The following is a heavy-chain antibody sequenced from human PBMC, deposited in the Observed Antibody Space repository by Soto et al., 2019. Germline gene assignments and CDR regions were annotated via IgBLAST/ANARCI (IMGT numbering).Heavy chain of an antibody. Sequence: QVQLVQSGAEVKKPGASVKVSCKASGYTFTSYAMHWVRQAPGQRLEWMGWINAGNGNTKYSQKFQGRVTITRDTSASTSYMELSSLRSEDTAVYYCARSRSGSYYFDYCGQGTLVTVSS. CDR3: ARSRSGSYYFDY. D-gene: IGHD1-26*01. V-gene: IGHV1-3*01. CDR1: GYTFTSYA. CDR2: INAGNGNT. J-gene: IGHJ4*02.